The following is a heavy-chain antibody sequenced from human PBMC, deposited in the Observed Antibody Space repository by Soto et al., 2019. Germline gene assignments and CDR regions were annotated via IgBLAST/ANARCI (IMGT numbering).Heavy chain of an antibody. J-gene: IGHJ6*02. D-gene: IGHD2-21*02. CDR2: INHSGST. CDR3: ARSSRGVVTANDGMDV. V-gene: IGHV4-34*01. CDR1: GGSFSGYY. Sequence: SETLSLTCAVYGGSFSGYYWSWIRQPPGKGLEWIGEINHSGSTNYNPSLKSRVTISVDTSKNQFSLKLSSVTAADTAVYYCARSSRGVVTANDGMDVWGQGTTVT.